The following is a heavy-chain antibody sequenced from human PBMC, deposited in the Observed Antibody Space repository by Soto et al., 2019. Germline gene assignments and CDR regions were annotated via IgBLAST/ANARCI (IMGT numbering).Heavy chain of an antibody. J-gene: IGHJ4*02. V-gene: IGHV3-74*01. D-gene: IGHD6-25*01. CDR2: INSDGSTT. Sequence: GGSLRLSCAASGFTFSSYWMHWVRQAPGKGLVWVSRINSDGSTTTYADSVKGRFTISRDNAKNTLSLQMNSLRAEETAVYYCARVSTAGTTFDYWGQGTLVTVSS. CDR1: GFTFSSYW. CDR3: ARVSTAGTTFDY.